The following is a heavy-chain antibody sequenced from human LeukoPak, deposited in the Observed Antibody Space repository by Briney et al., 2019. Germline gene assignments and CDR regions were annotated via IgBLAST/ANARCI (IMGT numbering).Heavy chain of an antibody. CDR3: ARGISYCGGDCSDY. V-gene: IGHV1-2*02. CDR1: GYTFTGYY. D-gene: IGHD2-21*02. J-gene: IGHJ4*02. CDR2: INPNSGGT. Sequence: ASAKVSCKASGYTFTGYYMHWMRQAPGQGLEWMGWINPNSGGTNYAQKFQGRVTMTRDTSISTAYMELSRVRSDDTAVYYCARGISYCGGDCSDYWGQGTLVTVSS.